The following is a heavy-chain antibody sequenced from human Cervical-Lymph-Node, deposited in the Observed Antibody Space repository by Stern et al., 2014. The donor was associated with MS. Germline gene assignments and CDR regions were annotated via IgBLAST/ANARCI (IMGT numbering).Heavy chain of an antibody. CDR2: LSGSVGST. CDR1: GFTFSSNA. CDR3: AKRNYYDSSGHYYAASAFDV. Sequence: EVQLVESGGGLVQPGGSLRLSCAASGFTFSSNAMSWVRQAPGKGLEWLSSLSGSVGSTYYADSVKGRFTISRDNSKNTLYLQMNSLKAEDTAVYYCAKRNYYDSSGHYYAASAFDVWGQGTMVTVSS. V-gene: IGHV3-23*04. J-gene: IGHJ3*01. D-gene: IGHD3-22*01.